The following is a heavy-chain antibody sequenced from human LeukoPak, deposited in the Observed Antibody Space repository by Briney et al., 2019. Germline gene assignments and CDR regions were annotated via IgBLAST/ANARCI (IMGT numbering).Heavy chain of an antibody. J-gene: IGHJ4*02. Sequence: GGSLRLSCAASGFTFSSYAMSWVRQAPGKGLEWVSAISGTVGSTYYAVSVKGRFTISRDNSKNTLYLQMNSLRAEDTAVYYCAKDRGSIAVAGIDYWGQGTLVTVSS. CDR1: GFTFSSYA. CDR2: ISGTVGST. D-gene: IGHD6-19*01. V-gene: IGHV3-23*01. CDR3: AKDRGSIAVAGIDY.